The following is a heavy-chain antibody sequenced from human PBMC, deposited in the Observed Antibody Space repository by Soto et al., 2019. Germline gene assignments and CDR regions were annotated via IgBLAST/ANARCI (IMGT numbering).Heavy chain of an antibody. Sequence: ASVKVSCKASGGTFSSYAISWVLQAPGQGLEWMGGIIPIFGTANYAQKFQGRVTITADESTSTAYMELSSLRSEDTAVYYCATTSSRRDGYNLDYWGQGTLVTVSS. V-gene: IGHV1-69*13. J-gene: IGHJ4*02. CDR1: GGTFSSYA. CDR3: ATTSSRRDGYNLDY. CDR2: IIPIFGTA. D-gene: IGHD5-12*01.